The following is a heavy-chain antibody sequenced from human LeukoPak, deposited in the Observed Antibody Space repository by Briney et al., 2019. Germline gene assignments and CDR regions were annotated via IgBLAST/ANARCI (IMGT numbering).Heavy chain of an antibody. CDR1: GGTFSSYS. CDR3: ARDGAAADFDY. D-gene: IGHD6-13*01. Sequence: SCKASGGTFSSYSMNWVRQTPGKGLEWVSSISSSSSYIYYADSVKGRFTISRDNAKNSLYLQMNSLRAEDTAVYYCARDGAAADFDYWGQGTLVTVSS. J-gene: IGHJ4*02. V-gene: IGHV3-21*01. CDR2: ISSSSSYI.